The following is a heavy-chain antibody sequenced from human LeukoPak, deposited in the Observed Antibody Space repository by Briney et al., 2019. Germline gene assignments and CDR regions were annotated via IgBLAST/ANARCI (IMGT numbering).Heavy chain of an antibody. D-gene: IGHD2-21*02. CDR2: ISGRDAST. CDR3: AKDIYCGGDCYIRAGDS. V-gene: IGHV3-23*01. J-gene: IGHJ4*02. Sequence: GGSLRLSCAASGFTFNSYAMTWVRQAPGKGLEWVSSISGRDASTYYADSVRGRFTISRDNSQNTLYLQMNSLRAEDTAIYYCAKDIYCGGDCYIRAGDSWGQGTLVTVSS. CDR1: GFTFNSYA.